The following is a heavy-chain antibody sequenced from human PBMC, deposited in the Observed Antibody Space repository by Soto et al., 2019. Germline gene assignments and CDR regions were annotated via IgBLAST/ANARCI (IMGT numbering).Heavy chain of an antibody. CDR1: GYTFTSYD. CDR2: MNPNSGNT. D-gene: IGHD4-17*01. J-gene: IGHJ4*02. V-gene: IGHV1-8*01. Sequence: QVQLVQSGAEVKKPGASVKVSCKASGYTFTSYDINWVRQATGQGLEWMGWMNPNSGNTGYAQKFQGRVTMTRNTYITTAYTELSRLISEDTAVYYCARAYNDDGDRHRGPGTLVTVSS. CDR3: ARAYNDDGDRH.